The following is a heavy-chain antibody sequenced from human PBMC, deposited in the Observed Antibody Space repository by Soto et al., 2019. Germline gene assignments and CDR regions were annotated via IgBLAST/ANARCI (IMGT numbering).Heavy chain of an antibody. J-gene: IGHJ6*02. V-gene: IGHV4-59*01. CDR1: GGSISSYY. Sequence: SETLSLTCTVSGGSISSYYWSWIRQPPGKGLEWIGYIYYSGSTNYNPSLKSRVTISVDTSKNQFSLKPSSVTAADTAVYYCARARIQLWLNYYYGMDVWGQGTTVTVSS. D-gene: IGHD5-18*01. CDR2: IYYSGST. CDR3: ARARIQLWLNYYYGMDV.